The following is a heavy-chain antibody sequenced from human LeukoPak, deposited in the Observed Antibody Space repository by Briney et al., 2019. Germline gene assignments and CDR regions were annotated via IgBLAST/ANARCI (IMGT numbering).Heavy chain of an antibody. CDR1: GGTFSSYA. D-gene: IGHD2-15*01. J-gene: IGHJ4*02. CDR3: ASLSGGSWGAFGH. CDR2: IIPIFGTA. Sequence: ASVKVSCKASGGTFSSYAISWVRQAPGQGLEWMGGIIPIFGTANYAQKFQGRVTITADKSTSTAYMELSSLRSEDTAVYYCASLSGGSWGAFGHWGQGTLVTVSS. V-gene: IGHV1-69*06.